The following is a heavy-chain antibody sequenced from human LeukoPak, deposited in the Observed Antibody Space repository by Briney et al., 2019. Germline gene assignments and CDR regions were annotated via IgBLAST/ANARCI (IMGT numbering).Heavy chain of an antibody. V-gene: IGHV4-59*02. J-gene: IGHJ5*02. CDR1: GASVTDYY. CDR2: IHHSGNS. CDR3: TRGHWGLQS. D-gene: IGHD7-27*01. Sequence: SETLSLTCTVSGASVTDYYWSWIRQSPGKGLEWISYIHHSGNSDYNPPVRSRVTTSLDTSKDQFSLNLISVTAADTAVYYCTRGHWGLQSWSQGTLVTVSS.